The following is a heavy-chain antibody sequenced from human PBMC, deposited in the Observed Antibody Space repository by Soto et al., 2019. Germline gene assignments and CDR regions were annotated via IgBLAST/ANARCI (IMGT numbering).Heavy chain of an antibody. CDR2: VYNSGST. CDR1: GGSISSNY. V-gene: IGHV4-59*01. Sequence: KPSETLSLTCTVSGGSISSNYWTWIRQPPGKGLEWIGYVYNSGSTNYNPSLKSRVTISEDTSKSQFSLKVNSMTAADTAVYYCARYRREAVAGYTLDNWGQGILVT. D-gene: IGHD6-13*01. CDR3: ARYRREAVAGYTLDN. J-gene: IGHJ4*02.